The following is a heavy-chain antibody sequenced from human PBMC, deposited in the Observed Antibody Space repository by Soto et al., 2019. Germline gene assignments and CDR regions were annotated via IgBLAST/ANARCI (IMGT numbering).Heavy chain of an antibody. J-gene: IGHJ4*02. V-gene: IGHV3-21*01. CDR3: ARDEQIEFDY. CDR1: GFTFSSYS. Sequence: GGSLRLSCAASGFTFSSYSMNWVRQAPGKGLEWVSSISSSSSYIYYADSVKGRFTISRDNAKNSLYMQMNSLRAEDTAVYYCARDEQIEFDYWGQGTLVTVSS. CDR2: ISSSSSYI.